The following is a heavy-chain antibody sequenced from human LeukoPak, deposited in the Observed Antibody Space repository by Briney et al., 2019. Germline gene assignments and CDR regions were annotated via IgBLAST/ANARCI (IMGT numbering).Heavy chain of an antibody. CDR3: ARVTFYWFDP. V-gene: IGHV4-34*01. D-gene: IGHD2/OR15-2a*01. CDR1: GGSFSGYY. CDR2: INHSGST. Sequence: SETLSLTCAVYGGSFSGYYWSWIRQPPGKGLEWIGEINHSGSTNYNPSLKSRVTISVDTSKNQFSLKLSSVTAADTAVYYCARVTFYWFDPWGQGTLVTVSS. J-gene: IGHJ5*02.